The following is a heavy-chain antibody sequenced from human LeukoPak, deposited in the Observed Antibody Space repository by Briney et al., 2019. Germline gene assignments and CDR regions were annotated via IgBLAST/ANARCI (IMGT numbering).Heavy chain of an antibody. V-gene: IGHV3-15*01. CDR3: TTVRADYDSSGYEEYFQH. D-gene: IGHD3-22*01. CDR1: GFTLSNAW. J-gene: IGHJ1*01. Sequence: GGSLRLSCAASGFTLSNAWMSWVRQAPGKGLEWVGRIKSKTDGGTTDYAAPVKGRFTISRDDSKNTLYLQMNSLKTEDTAVYYCTTVRADYDSSGYEEYFQHWGQGTLVTVSS. CDR2: IKSKTDGGTT.